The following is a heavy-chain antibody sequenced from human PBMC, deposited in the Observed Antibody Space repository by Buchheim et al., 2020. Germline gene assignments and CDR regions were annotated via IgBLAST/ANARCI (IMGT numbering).Heavy chain of an antibody. J-gene: IGHJ4*02. Sequence: EVQLVESGGGLVQPGGSLRLSCTASGFTFSNYCMTWVRQAPGKGLEWVANIKQDGSDKYYVDSVKGRFTISRDNAKNSLYLQMNSLRAEDTAVYYCARDQTTIVMDPGDFWGQGTL. D-gene: IGHD3-22*01. CDR3: ARDQTTIVMDPGDF. CDR1: GFTFSNYC. V-gene: IGHV3-7*01. CDR2: IKQDGSDK.